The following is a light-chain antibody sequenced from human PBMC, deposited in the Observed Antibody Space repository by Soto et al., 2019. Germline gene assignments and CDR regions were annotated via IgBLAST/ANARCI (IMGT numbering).Light chain of an antibody. CDR1: SSDVGGSDH. CDR3: SSYTVTGTYV. Sequence: QSALTQPASVSASPGQSIAISCTGSSSDVGGSDHVSWYQQHPGKAPKLMISEVTNRPSGVSDRFSGSKSGNTASLTISGLQAEDEADYYCSSYTVTGTYVFGTGTKLTVL. CDR2: EVT. J-gene: IGLJ1*01. V-gene: IGLV2-14*01.